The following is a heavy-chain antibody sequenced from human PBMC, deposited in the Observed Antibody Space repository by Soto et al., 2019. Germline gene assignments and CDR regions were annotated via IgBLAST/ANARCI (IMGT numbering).Heavy chain of an antibody. J-gene: IGHJ4*02. CDR3: ARDPNRGYSGYDPDY. Sequence: QVQLVQSGAEVKKPGASVKVSCKASGYTFTSYGISWVRQAPGQGLEWMGWISAYNGNTNYAQKLQGRVTMTTDTPTSPAYMELRSLRSDDTAVYYCARDPNRGYSGYDPDYWGQGTLVTVSS. CDR1: GYTFTSYG. D-gene: IGHD5-12*01. CDR2: ISAYNGNT. V-gene: IGHV1-18*01.